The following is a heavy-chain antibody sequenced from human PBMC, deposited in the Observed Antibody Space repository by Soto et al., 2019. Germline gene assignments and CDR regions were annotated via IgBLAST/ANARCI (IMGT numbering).Heavy chain of an antibody. CDR3: AYGGSCDY. Sequence: GGSLRLSCAASGFIFNTYEMNWVRQAPGKGLEWVSYISSSGSTIYYADSVKGRFTVSRDNGKNSLYLQMNSLRAEDTAVYYCAYGGSCDYWGQGTQVTVSS. CDR2: ISSSGSTI. D-gene: IGHD1-26*01. J-gene: IGHJ4*02. CDR1: GFIFNTYE. V-gene: IGHV3-48*03.